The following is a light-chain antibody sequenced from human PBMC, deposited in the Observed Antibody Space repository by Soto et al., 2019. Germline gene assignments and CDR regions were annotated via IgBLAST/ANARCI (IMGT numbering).Light chain of an antibody. Sequence: DIQMTQSPSSLSASVGDRVTITCRASQNINIYLNWYQQSPGIAPKLLIYDASSLQKGVPSRFSGTGSGTHFTLTISSLQPEDFATYYCKPCDGRPFTFGPGTKVDIK. J-gene: IGKJ3*01. CDR2: DAS. CDR1: QNINIY. CDR3: KPCDGRPFT. V-gene: IGKV1-33*01.